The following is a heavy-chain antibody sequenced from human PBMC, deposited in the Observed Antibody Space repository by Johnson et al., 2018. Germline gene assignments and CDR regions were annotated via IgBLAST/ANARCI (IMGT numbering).Heavy chain of an antibody. CDR2: IKQDGSEK. Sequence: VQLVQSGGGLVQPGGSXRLSCAASGFTFSSYWMSWVRQAPGKGLEWVANIKQDGSEKYYVDSVKGRFTISRDNARNSLYLPMNSLRAGDTAVYYCARDLNSGYDYGGSDAFDIWGQGTMVTVSS. CDR1: GFTFSSYW. D-gene: IGHD5-12*01. J-gene: IGHJ3*02. CDR3: ARDLNSGYDYGGSDAFDI. V-gene: IGHV3-7*01.